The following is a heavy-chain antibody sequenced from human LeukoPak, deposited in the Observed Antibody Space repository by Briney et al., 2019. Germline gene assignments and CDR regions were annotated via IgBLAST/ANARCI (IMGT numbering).Heavy chain of an antibody. V-gene: IGHV4-30-4*01. Sequence: PSETLSLTCTVSGGSISSGDYYWSWIRQPPGKGLEWIGYIYYSGSTYYNPSLKSRVTISVDTSKNQFSLKLSSVTAADTAAYYCARIALYYDFWSGYYFDYWGQGTLVTVSS. CDR3: ARIALYYDFWSGYYFDY. CDR2: IYYSGST. CDR1: GGSISSGDYY. J-gene: IGHJ4*02. D-gene: IGHD3-3*01.